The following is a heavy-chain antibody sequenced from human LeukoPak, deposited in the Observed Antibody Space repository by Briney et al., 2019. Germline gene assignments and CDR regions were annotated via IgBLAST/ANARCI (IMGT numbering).Heavy chain of an antibody. CDR1: GYTFTSYD. CDR2: MNPNSGNT. CDR3: ARGSRYEWELQPYAFDI. J-gene: IGHJ3*02. Sequence: ASVRVSCKASGYTFTSYDINWVRQATGQGLEWMGWMNPNSGNTGYAQKFQGRVTMTRNTSISTAYMELSSLRSEDTAVYYCARGSRYEWELQPYAFDIWRQGTMVTVSS. D-gene: IGHD1-26*01. V-gene: IGHV1-8*01.